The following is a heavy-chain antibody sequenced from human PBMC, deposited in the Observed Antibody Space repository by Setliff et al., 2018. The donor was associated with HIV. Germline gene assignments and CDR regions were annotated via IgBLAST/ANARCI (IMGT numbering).Heavy chain of an antibody. CDR1: GFTFSNYA. Sequence: GESLKLSCAASGFTFSNYAMHWVRQAPGKGLEWVAVIWYDGNKKNYVDSVKGRFTISRDNSKNTLYLQMNSLRVEDTAVYFCAKAPYSLDYFDSWGQGTLVTVSS. J-gene: IGHJ4*02. D-gene: IGHD3-16*01. CDR3: AKAPYSLDYFDS. V-gene: IGHV3-33*06. CDR2: IWYDGNKK.